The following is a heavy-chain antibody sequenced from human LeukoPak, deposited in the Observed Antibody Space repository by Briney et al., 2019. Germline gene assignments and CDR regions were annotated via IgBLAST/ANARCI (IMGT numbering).Heavy chain of an antibody. CDR1: GGSISSGSYY. V-gene: IGHV4-61*02. J-gene: IGHJ4*02. Sequence: SQTLSLXCTVSGGSISSGSYYWSWIRQPAGKGLEWIGRIYTSGSTNYNPSLKSRVTISVDTSKNQFSLKLSSVTAADTAVYYCARLDHDSNVNHDYWGQGTLVTVSS. CDR2: IYTSGST. CDR3: ARLDHDSNVNHDY. D-gene: IGHD3-22*01.